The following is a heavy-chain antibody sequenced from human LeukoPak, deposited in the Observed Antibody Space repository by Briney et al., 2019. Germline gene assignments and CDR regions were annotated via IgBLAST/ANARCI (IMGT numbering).Heavy chain of an antibody. Sequence: SETLSLTCTVSGGSIISSDYHWGWVRQPPGKGLEWIGTISYSGNTDYNPSLKSRVTISVDRSKNQFSLKLSSVTAADTAVYYCARGRSTSWPWNPHNNWFDPWGQGTLVTVSS. CDR2: ISYSGNT. CDR3: ARGRSTSWPWNPHNNWFDP. J-gene: IGHJ5*02. D-gene: IGHD2-2*01. CDR1: GGSIISSDYH. V-gene: IGHV4-39*07.